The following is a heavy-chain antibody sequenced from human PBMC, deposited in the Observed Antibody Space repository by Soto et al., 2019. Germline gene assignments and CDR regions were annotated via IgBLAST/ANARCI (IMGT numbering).Heavy chain of an antibody. V-gene: IGHV6-1*01. CDR3: ARLIGNSWLDS. J-gene: IGHJ5*01. CDR1: GDSVSSNDAT. Sequence: SLTLSLICAISGDSVSSNDATWDWIMQSPSRGHEWLGRTYYRSRRQRDYAVSEKSRISINPDTSNNQDSLQLNSVTPDDTSVYYCARLIGNSWLDSWGQGTLVTV. D-gene: IGHD3-16*01. CDR2: TYYRSRRQR.